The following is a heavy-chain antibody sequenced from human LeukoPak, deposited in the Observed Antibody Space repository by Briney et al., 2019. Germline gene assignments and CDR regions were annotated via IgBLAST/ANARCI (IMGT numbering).Heavy chain of an antibody. V-gene: IGHV4-59*11. J-gene: IGHJ5*02. CDR1: GGSISSHY. CDR2: IYYSGST. Sequence: SETLSLTCTVSGGSISSHYRSWIRQPPGKGLEWIGYIYYSGSTNYNPSLKSRVTISVDTSKNQFSLKLSSVTAADTAVYYCARGQYSYDNWFDPWGQGTLVTVSS. CDR3: ARGQYSYDNWFDP. D-gene: IGHD5-18*01.